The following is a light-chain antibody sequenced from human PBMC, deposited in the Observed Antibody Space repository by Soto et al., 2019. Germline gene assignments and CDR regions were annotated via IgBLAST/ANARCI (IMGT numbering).Light chain of an antibody. CDR2: GAS. V-gene: IGKV3-20*01. Sequence: EIVLTQSPDTLSLSPGERATLSCRASQTVNSRFLAWYQQKLGQAPRLLIYGASTRATGIPDRFSGSGSGTDFTLTISRLEPEDFVVYYCQQYGSSPLTFGGGTKVDIK. J-gene: IGKJ4*01. CDR3: QQYGSSPLT. CDR1: QTVNSRF.